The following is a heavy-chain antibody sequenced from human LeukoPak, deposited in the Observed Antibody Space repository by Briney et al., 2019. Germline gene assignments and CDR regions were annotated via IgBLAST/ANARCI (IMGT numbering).Heavy chain of an antibody. CDR1: GFTFSNYA. V-gene: IGHV3-23*01. J-gene: IGHJ3*02. Sequence: GGSLRLSCAASGFTFSNYAVSWVRQAPGKGLEWLSTIGSGGTTIYYADSVRGRFTVSRDNSMNTLYLLMNSLRADDTAVYYCARGGWCGAFDIWGQGTMVTVSS. D-gene: IGHD6-19*01. CDR2: IGSGGTTI. CDR3: ARGGWCGAFDI.